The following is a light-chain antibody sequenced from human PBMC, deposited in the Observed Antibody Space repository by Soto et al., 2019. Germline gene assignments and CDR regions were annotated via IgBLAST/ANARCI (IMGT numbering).Light chain of an antibody. CDR3: LQDYNYPIT. CDR2: GAS. V-gene: IGKV3D-15*01. CDR1: QSVSID. J-gene: IGKJ5*01. Sequence: EIVMTQSPATVPVSPGERVTLSCRASQSVSIDLAWYQQKPGQAPRLLIYGASSRATGIPDRFSGSGSGTDITLTISRLEPEDFAVYYCLQDYNYPITFGQGTRLEIK.